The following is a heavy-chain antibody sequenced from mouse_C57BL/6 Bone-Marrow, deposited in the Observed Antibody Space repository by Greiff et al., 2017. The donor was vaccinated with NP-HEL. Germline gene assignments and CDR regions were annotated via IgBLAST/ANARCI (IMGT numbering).Heavy chain of an antibody. V-gene: IGHV5-17*01. CDR3: ARPGDYDGADAMDY. CDR1: GFTFSDYG. D-gene: IGHD2-4*01. CDR2: ISSGSSTI. Sequence: EVKLEESGGGLVKPGGSLKLSCAASGFTFSDYGMHWVRQAPEKGLEWVAYISSGSSTIYYADTVKGRFTISRDNAKNTLFLQMTSLRSEDTAMYYCARPGDYDGADAMDYWGQGTSVTVSS. J-gene: IGHJ4*01.